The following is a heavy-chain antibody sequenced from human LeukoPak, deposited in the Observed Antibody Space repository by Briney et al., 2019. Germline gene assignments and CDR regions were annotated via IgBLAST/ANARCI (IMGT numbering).Heavy chain of an antibody. V-gene: IGHV4-4*07. CDR2: IYTSGST. J-gene: IGHJ3*02. D-gene: IGHD3-10*01. Sequence: SETLSLTCTVSGGSISSYYWSWIRQPAGKGLEWIGRIYTSGSTNYNPSLKSRVTMSVDTSKNQFSLKLSSVTAADTAVYYCARDSAAMVRGGIIGAFDIWGQGTMVTVSS. CDR1: GGSISSYY. CDR3: ARDSAAMVRGGIIGAFDI.